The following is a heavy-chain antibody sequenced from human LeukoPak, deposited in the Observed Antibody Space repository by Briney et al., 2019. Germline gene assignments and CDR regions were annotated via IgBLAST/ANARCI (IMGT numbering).Heavy chain of an antibody. J-gene: IGHJ4*02. CDR2: IYSGGST. CDR1: GFIVSSVY. V-gene: IGHV3-53*01. D-gene: IGHD3-9*01. CDR3: ARDQAGIILN. Sequence: SGGSLRLSCAASGFIVSSVYMSWVRQAPGKGLEWVSVIYSGGSTYYADSVEGRFTISRDNSKNTLDLQMNSLRAEDTAEYYCARDQAGIILNWGQGTLVTVSS.